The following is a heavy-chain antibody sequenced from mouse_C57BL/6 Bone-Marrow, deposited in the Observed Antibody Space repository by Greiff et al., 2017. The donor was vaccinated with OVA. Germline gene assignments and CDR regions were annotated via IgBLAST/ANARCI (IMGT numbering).Heavy chain of an antibody. J-gene: IGHJ3*01. Sequence: QVQLKQPGAELVKPGASVKVSCKASGYTFPSYWMHWVKQRPGQGLEWIGRIHPSDSDTNYNQKFKGKATLTVDKSSSPSYMQLTSLTSENSTVYYCTIESNCAWFAYWGQGTLVTVSA. CDR3: TIESNCAWFAY. CDR1: GYTFPSYW. V-gene: IGHV1-74*01. CDR2: IHPSDSDT. D-gene: IGHD2-5*01.